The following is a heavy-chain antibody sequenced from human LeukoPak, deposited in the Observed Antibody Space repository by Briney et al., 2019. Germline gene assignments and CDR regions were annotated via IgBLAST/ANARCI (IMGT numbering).Heavy chain of an antibody. CDR2: IRSDGSNT. V-gene: IGHV3-30*02. CDR1: GFSFSDFD. CDR3: AIIPLGGRFDY. J-gene: IGHJ4*02. Sequence: GGSLRLSCATSGFSFSDFDMQWVRQAPGQGLEWVAFIRSDGSNTYYGDSVKGRFTISRDNSKKILHLQMNSLRPGDTALYYCAIIPLGGRFDYWGQGTLVIVSS. D-gene: IGHD3-10*01.